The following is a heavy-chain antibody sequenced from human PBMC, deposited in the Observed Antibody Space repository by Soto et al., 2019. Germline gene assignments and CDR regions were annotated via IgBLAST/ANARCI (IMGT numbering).Heavy chain of an antibody. CDR3: ARVRRFGEFPRSNWFDP. D-gene: IGHD3-10*01. J-gene: IGHJ5*02. CDR2: INPNSGGT. V-gene: IGHV1-2*02. Sequence: QVQLVQSGAEVKKPGASVKVSCKASGYTFTGYYMHWVRQAPGQGLAWMGWINPNSGGTNYAQKFQGRVTMTRDTSISTAYMELSRLRSDDTAVYYCARVRRFGEFPRSNWFDPWGQGTLVTVSS. CDR1: GYTFTGYY.